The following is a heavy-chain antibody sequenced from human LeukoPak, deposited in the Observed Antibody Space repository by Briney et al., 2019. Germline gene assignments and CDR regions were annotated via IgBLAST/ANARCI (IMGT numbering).Heavy chain of an antibody. CDR1: GYSISSGYY. Sequence: SETLSLTCTVSGYSISSGYYWGWIRQPPGKGLEWIGSIYHSGSTYYNPSLKSRVTISVDTSKNQFSLKLSSVTAADTAVYYCARALNGVPYCSSTSCYQFDPWGQGTLVTVSS. CDR2: IYHSGST. CDR3: ARALNGVPYCSSTSCYQFDP. J-gene: IGHJ5*02. V-gene: IGHV4-38-2*02. D-gene: IGHD2-2*01.